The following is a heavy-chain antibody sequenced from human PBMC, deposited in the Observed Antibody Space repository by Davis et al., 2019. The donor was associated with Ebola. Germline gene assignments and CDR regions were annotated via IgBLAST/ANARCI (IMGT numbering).Heavy chain of an antibody. Sequence: MPSETLSLTCTVSGGSISSYYWTWIRQPPGKGLEWMGHLFYGGSPNYNPSLKSRVTISLDTSENQLSLRLISVTAADTAVYYCARLSPLGLRLGETYNWFDPWGPGTLVTVSS. J-gene: IGHJ5*02. V-gene: IGHV4-59*01. D-gene: IGHD3-16*01. CDR2: LFYGGSP. CDR1: GGSISSYY. CDR3: ARLSPLGLRLGETYNWFDP.